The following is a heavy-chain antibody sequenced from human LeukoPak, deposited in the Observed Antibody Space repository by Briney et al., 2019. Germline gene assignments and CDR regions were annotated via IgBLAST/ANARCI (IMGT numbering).Heavy chain of an antibody. CDR2: IYYSGST. D-gene: IGHD3-3*01. V-gene: IGHV4-59*01. J-gene: IGHJ4*02. CDR3: ARSRDYDFWSGYYTPFFDY. CDR1: GGSISSYY. Sequence: SETLSLTCTVSGGSISSYYWSWIRQPPGKGLEWIGYIYYSGSTNYNPSLKSRVTISVDTSKNQFSLMLSSVTAADTAVYYCARSRDYDFWSGYYTPFFDYWGQGTLVTVSS.